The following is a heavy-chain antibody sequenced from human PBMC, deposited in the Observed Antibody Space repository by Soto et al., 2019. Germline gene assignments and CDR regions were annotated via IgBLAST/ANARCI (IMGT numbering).Heavy chain of an antibody. CDR2: IIPIFGTT. CDR3: ARDKYGGGSYLGTDY. J-gene: IGHJ4*02. Sequence: QVQLVQSGAEVKKPGSSVKVSCKASGGTFSSYAISWVRQAPGQGLEWMGGIIPIFGTTNYAQKFRGRVTITADESTSTAYMELSRLRSEDAAVYYCARDKYGGGSYLGTDYWGQGTLVTVSS. D-gene: IGHD1-26*01. CDR1: GGTFSSYA. V-gene: IGHV1-69*01.